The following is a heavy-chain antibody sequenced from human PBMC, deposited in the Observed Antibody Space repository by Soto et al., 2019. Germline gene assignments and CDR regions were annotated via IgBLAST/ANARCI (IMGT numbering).Heavy chain of an antibody. V-gene: IGHV3-23*01. CDR1: GFTFSNAC. Sequence: GGSLRLSCAASGFTFSNACMSWVRQAPGKGLEWVAAISGSGGRTYYADSVKGRFTISRDNSKNTLYLQMNSLRAEDTAVYYCAKVNDILTGYYTTPYFDYWGQGTLVTVSS. CDR2: ISGSGGRT. D-gene: IGHD3-9*01. J-gene: IGHJ4*02. CDR3: AKVNDILTGYYTTPYFDY.